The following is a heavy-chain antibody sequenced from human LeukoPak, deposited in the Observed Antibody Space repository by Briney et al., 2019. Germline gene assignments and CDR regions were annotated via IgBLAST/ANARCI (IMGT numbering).Heavy chain of an antibody. Sequence: ASVKVSCKXSGYTFTSYGISWVRQAPGQGLEWMGWISAYNGNTNYAQKLQGRVTMTTDTSTSTAYMELRSLRSDDTAVYYCARVPPRRYYYDSSGYYDLVYWGQGTLVTVSS. CDR3: ARVPPRRYYYDSSGYYDLVY. CDR1: GYTFTSYG. CDR2: ISAYNGNT. V-gene: IGHV1-18*01. D-gene: IGHD3-22*01. J-gene: IGHJ4*02.